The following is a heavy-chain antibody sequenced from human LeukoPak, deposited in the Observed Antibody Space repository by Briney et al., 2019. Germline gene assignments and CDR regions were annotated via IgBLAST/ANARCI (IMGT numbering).Heavy chain of an antibody. CDR3: ARESIGGYGFDY. CDR2: ISAQNGNT. V-gene: IGHV1-18*01. D-gene: IGHD6-25*01. J-gene: IGHJ4*02. Sequence: ASVNVSCKSSGYMFTSHGIHWLRQAPGQGLEWMGWISAQNGNTNYMQQFLGRVTMTRDTSASTVYMELRSLKSDDTAVYYCARESIGGYGFDYWGQGTPVTVAS. CDR1: GYMFTSHG.